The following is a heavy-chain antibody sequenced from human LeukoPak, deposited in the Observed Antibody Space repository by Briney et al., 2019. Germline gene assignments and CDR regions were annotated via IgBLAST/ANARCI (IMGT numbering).Heavy chain of an antibody. D-gene: IGHD6-19*01. CDR3: ARDRAVAGTRSRYGMDV. V-gene: IGHV4-39*06. CDR2: IHYSGKT. J-gene: IGHJ6*02. Sequence: SETLSLTCTVSSGSISSGAYYWGWIRQPPGKGLEWIGTIHYSGKTYYNPSLKSRITISIDTSKKQFALKLSSVTAADTAVYYCARDRAVAGTRSRYGMDVWGQGTTVTVSS. CDR1: SGSISSGAYY.